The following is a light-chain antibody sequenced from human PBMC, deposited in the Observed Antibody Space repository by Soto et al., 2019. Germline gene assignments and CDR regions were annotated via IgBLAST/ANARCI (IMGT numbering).Light chain of an antibody. Sequence: QSVLTQPPSASGSPGQSVTISCTGTSSDVGGYNYVSWYQQHPGKAPKLMIYEVSKRPSGVPDRFSGSKSGNTASLTVSGLQAVDEADYYCSSYAGSNNSVFGTGTKVTVL. V-gene: IGLV2-8*01. CDR3: SSYAGSNNSV. CDR1: SSDVGGYNY. J-gene: IGLJ1*01. CDR2: EVS.